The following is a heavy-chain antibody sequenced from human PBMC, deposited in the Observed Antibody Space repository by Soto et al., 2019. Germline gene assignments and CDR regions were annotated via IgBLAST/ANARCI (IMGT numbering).Heavy chain of an antibody. CDR3: ARGDREDILVVVGARPGEYGIDI. CDR1: GFTFRNHA. J-gene: IGHJ6*02. D-gene: IGHD2-15*01. V-gene: IGHV3-30-3*01. Sequence: QVQLVESGGGVVQPGGSLRLSCAASGFTFRNHAMHWVRQAPGKGLECLAVIAYDGSNAFYRDSVKGRFTISRDNSKNTLYRHMNSLRSEDTGVYYCARGDREDILVVVGARPGEYGIDIWGPGTTVTVSS. CDR2: IAYDGSNA.